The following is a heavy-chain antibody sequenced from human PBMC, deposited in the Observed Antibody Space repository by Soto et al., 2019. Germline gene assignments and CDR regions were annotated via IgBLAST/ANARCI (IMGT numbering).Heavy chain of an antibody. CDR2: IIPIFGTA. D-gene: IGHD1-26*01. CDR3: RGSYCGVYGMDV. J-gene: IGHJ6*02. V-gene: IGHV1-69*01. Sequence: QVQLVESGAEVKNPGSSVKVSCKASVGTFSSYAISWVRQAPGQGLEWMGGIIPIFGTANYAQKFQGRGTITADECTITDYMELRSLRSEDTAVYYCRGSYCGVYGMDVWGQGTPVTVSS. CDR1: VGTFSSYA.